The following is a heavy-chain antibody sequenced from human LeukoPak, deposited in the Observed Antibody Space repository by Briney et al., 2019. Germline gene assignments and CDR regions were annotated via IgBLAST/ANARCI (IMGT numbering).Heavy chain of an antibody. CDR1: GFTFSSYG. CDR3: ARGDIVVVVAATDFDY. Sequence: GGSLRLSCAASGFTFSSYGIHWVRQAPGKGLEWVAIISYDGSNKYYADSVKGRFTISRDNSKNTLYLQMNSLKPEDTAVYYCARGDIVVVVAATDFDYWGQGTLVTVSS. V-gene: IGHV3-30*03. D-gene: IGHD2-15*01. J-gene: IGHJ4*02. CDR2: ISYDGSNK.